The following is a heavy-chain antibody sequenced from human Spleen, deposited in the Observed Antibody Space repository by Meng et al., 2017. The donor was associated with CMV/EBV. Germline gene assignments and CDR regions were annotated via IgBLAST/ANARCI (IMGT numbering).Heavy chain of an antibody. V-gene: IGHV3-23*01. Sequence: GGSLRLSCAASGFTFSNFAMSWVRQAPGKGLEWVSAISAGGGTTYYADSVKGRFTISRENSDNMLYLYMNSLRAEDTAVYYCAKALSPLAYLGSGSPPYGMDAWGQGTTVTVSS. CDR2: ISAGGGTT. CDR3: AKALSPLAYLGSGSPPYGMDA. J-gene: IGHJ6*02. D-gene: IGHD3-10*01. CDR1: GFTFSNFA.